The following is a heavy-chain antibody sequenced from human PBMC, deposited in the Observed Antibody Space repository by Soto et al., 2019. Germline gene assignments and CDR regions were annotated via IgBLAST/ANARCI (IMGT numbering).Heavy chain of an antibody. V-gene: IGHV5-10-1*01. CDR2: IDPSDSYT. Sequence: ESLQSSCKGSGYSFTNYWITWVRQMPGKGLEWMGRIDPSDSYTNYSPSFQGHVTISADKSISTAYLQWSSLKASDTAMYYCVRPSRFLRQGRYVRSQGSTVTVSS. D-gene: IGHD3-16*01. CDR1: GYSFTNYW. J-gene: IGHJ6*02. CDR3: VRPSRFLRQGRYV.